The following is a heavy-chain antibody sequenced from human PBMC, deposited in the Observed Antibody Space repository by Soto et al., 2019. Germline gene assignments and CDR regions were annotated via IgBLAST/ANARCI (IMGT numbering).Heavy chain of an antibody. CDR1: GGSISSYY. V-gene: IGHV4-59*01. CDR3: ARGNGYRSSWYGEFFDY. CDR2: IYYSGST. D-gene: IGHD6-13*01. Sequence: SETLSLTCTVSGGSISSYYWSWIRQPPGKGLEWIGYIYYSGSTNYNPSLKSRVTISVDTSKNQFSLKLSSVTAADTAVYYCARGNGYRSSWYGEFFDYWGQGTLVTVSS. J-gene: IGHJ4*02.